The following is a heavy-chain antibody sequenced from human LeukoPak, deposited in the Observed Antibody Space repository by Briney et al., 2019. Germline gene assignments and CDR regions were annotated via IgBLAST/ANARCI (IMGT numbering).Heavy chain of an antibody. V-gene: IGHV3-30*02. J-gene: IGHJ4*02. D-gene: IGHD1-26*01. CDR3: AKDKGELLRRRDY. CDR2: IRYDGSNK. CDR1: GFTFRSYG. Sequence: PGGSLRLSCAASGFTFRSYGMHWVRQAPGKGLEWVAFIRYDGSNKFYADSVKGRFTISRDNSKNKLYLQMNSLRAKDTAVYYCAKDKGELLRRRDYWVQGRLVTVSS.